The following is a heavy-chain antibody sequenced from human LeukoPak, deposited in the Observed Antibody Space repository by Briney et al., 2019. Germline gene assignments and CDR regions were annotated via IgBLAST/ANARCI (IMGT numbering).Heavy chain of an antibody. CDR1: GGSISSGDYY. J-gene: IGHJ4*02. V-gene: IGHV4-30-4*01. CDR2: IYYSGST. Sequence: SETLSLTCTVSGGSISSGDYYWSWIRQPLGKGLEWIGYIYYSGSTYYNPSLKSRVTISVDTSKNQFSLKLSSVTAADTAVYYCARAQTRGYYDSSGYPDYWGQGTLVTVSS. D-gene: IGHD3-22*01. CDR3: ARAQTRGYYDSSGYPDY.